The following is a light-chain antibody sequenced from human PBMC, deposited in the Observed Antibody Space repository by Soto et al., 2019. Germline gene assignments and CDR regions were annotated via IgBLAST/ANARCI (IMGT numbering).Light chain of an antibody. V-gene: IGKV3-15*01. CDR3: QQRSNWPPSLT. CDR2: GAS. CDR1: QGVSRK. J-gene: IGKJ4*01. Sequence: DIVMTQSPATLSVAPGERVTFSCRASQGVSRKLAWYQHKPGQAPRLLISGASTGATGIPARFSGSGSGTEFTLTISSLQSEDFAVYYCQQRSNWPPSLTFGGGTKVEIK.